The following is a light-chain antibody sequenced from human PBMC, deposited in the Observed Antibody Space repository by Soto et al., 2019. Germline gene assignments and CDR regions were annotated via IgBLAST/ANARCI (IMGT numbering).Light chain of an antibody. CDR3: QQYGSSPT. Sequence: EIVLTDSPGTLSLSQWEIATLSCRASESVSSSYLAWYQQKPGQAPRLLIFGASSRATGTPDRFSGSGSGTDFTLTISRLEPEDFALYYCQQYGSSPTFGQVTRLEIK. J-gene: IGKJ5*01. CDR1: ESVSSSY. V-gene: IGKV3-20*01. CDR2: GAS.